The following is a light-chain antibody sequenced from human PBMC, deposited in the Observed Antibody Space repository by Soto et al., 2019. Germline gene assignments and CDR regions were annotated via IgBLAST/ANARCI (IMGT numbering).Light chain of an antibody. V-gene: IGKV3-20*01. CDR3: QQYAGTIT. CDR2: GAS. J-gene: IGKJ5*01. CDR1: QSVCSNY. Sequence: EIVLTQSPDTLSLSPGESATLSCRATQSVCSNYLAWYQQKPGRAPRLLIYGASNRATGIPDRFSGSGSGTDVALTISRREPEDFAVLYCQQYAGTITFGPGTRLEIE.